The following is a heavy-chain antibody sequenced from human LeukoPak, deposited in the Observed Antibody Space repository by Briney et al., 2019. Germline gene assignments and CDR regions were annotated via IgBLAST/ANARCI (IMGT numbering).Heavy chain of an antibody. CDR3: ARGVLFGY. CDR2: INHSGST. CDR1: GGSFSGYY. J-gene: IGHJ4*02. Sequence: PSETLSLTCAVYGGSFSGYYWSWIRQPPGKGLEWIGAINHSGSTNYNPSLKSRVTISVDTSKNQFSLKLSSVTAADTAVYYCARGVLFGYWGQGTLVTVSS. V-gene: IGHV4-34*01.